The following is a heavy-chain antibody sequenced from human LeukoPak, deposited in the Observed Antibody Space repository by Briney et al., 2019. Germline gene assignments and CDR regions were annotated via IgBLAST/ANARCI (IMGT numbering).Heavy chain of an antibody. V-gene: IGHV3-23*01. CDR1: GFSFSDSG. D-gene: IGHD6-19*01. CDR3: AKEPTASGWSRGPYFDY. J-gene: IGHJ4*02. CDR2: ISGSGGST. Sequence: PGGSLRLSCAASGFSFSDSGMDWVRQAPGKGLEWASAISGSGGSTYYADSVKGRLTISRDNSKNTLNLQMNSLRAEDTAVYYCAKEPTASGWSRGPYFDYWGQGTLVTVSS.